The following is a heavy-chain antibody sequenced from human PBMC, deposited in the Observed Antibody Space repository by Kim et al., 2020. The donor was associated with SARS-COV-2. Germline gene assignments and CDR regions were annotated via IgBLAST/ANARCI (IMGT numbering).Heavy chain of an antibody. J-gene: IGHJ6*01. CDR3: AKDVYKWNFYALDV. CDR1: EFSLSNYA. D-gene: IGHD1-20*01. CDR2: ISGSGDST. V-gene: IGHV3-23*01. Sequence: GGSLRLSCAASEFSLSNYAMTWVRQAPGKGLEWVSSISGSGDSTYYADSVKGRFTISRDNSRNTLYLQMNNLRAEDTAVYYCAKDVYKWNFYALDVWGQGTTVTVSS.